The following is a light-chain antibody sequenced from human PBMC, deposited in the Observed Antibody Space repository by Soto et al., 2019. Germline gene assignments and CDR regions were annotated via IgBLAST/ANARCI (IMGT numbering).Light chain of an antibody. CDR2: RAS. CDR1: QSISSN. Sequence: EIVMTQSPATLSVSPGERATLSCRASQSISSNLAWYQQQLGQAPRPLIYRASPRATGIPARFSGSGSGTEFTLTISSLQSEDFALYYCHQYEHWPQTFGQGTKVEI. V-gene: IGKV3-15*01. J-gene: IGKJ1*01. CDR3: HQYEHWPQT.